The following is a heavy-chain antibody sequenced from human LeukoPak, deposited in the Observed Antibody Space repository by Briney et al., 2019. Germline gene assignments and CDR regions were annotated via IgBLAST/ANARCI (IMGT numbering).Heavy chain of an antibody. Sequence: GGSLRLSCAASGFTFSSYGMHWVRQAPGKGLEWVAVIWYDGSNKYYADSVKGRFTISKDNSKNTLYLQMNSLRAEDTAVYYCARDITLTRGGRSDYWGQGTLVTVSA. CDR2: IWYDGSNK. J-gene: IGHJ4*02. V-gene: IGHV3-33*01. CDR3: ARDITLTRGGRSDY. CDR1: GFTFSSYG. D-gene: IGHD3-10*01.